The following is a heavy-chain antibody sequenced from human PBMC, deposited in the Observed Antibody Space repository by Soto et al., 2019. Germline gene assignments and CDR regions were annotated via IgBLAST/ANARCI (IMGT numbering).Heavy chain of an antibody. Sequence: ASVKVSCKASGYTFTRSGISWVRQAPGQGLEWLGWINPDNGNTNYAQHLQGRVSLTTDTSTSTAYMDLRSLRSDDTAVYYCARGQGQLRFDPWGQGTLVTSPQ. D-gene: IGHD1-1*01. J-gene: IGHJ5*02. CDR1: GYTFTRSG. CDR3: ARGQGQLRFDP. CDR2: INPDNGNT. V-gene: IGHV1-18*01.